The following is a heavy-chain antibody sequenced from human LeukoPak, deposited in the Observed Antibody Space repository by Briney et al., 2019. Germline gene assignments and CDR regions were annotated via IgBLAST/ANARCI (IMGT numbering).Heavy chain of an antibody. CDR1: GFSFDDYG. V-gene: IGHV3-20*04. J-gene: IGHJ4*02. Sequence: GGSLRLSCAASGFSFDDYGMTWVRQAPGKGLEWVSSISWNGGTTNYADSVKGRFTISRDNAKNSLYLQMNSLRAEDTAVYYCARVASSGWQFFDYWGQGTLVTVSS. CDR3: ARVASSGWQFFDY. CDR2: ISWNGGTT. D-gene: IGHD6-19*01.